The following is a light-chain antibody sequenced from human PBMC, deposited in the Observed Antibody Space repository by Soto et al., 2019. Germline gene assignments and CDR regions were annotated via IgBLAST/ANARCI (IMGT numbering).Light chain of an antibody. CDR2: GAS. Sequence: EIVLTQSPGSLSLSPGQRATLSCRASQSVDTTFFAWYQKKPGQAPRLLFYGASKRTTGIQDKFSGSGSGKDFTVIISRLEYEDFAVYYCQQDMISVTFGQGTKVEIK. V-gene: IGKV3-20*01. CDR3: QQDMISVT. CDR1: QSVDTTF. J-gene: IGKJ1*01.